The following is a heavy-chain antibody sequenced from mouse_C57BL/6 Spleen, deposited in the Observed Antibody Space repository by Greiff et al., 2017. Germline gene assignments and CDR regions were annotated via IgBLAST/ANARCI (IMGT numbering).Heavy chain of an antibody. CDR3: ARGSSWAGAMDY. J-gene: IGHJ4*01. Sequence: QVQLQQSGAELVKPGASVKMSCKASGYTFTTYPIEWMKQNHGKSLEWIGNFHPYNDDTKYNEKFKGKATLTVEKSSSTFYLELSRLTSDDSAVYSGARGSSWAGAMDYWGQGTSVTVSS. CDR1: GYTFTTYP. CDR2: FHPYNDDT. D-gene: IGHD4-1*01. V-gene: IGHV1-47*01.